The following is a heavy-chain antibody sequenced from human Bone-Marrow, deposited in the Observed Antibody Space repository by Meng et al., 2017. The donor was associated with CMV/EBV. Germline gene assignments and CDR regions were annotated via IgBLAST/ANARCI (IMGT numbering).Heavy chain of an antibody. CDR2: ISWDGGST. D-gene: IGHD6-6*01. J-gene: IGHJ6*02. CDR1: GFTFDDYT. V-gene: IGHV3-43*01. Sequence: LKISCAASGFTFDDYTMHWVRQAPGKGLEWVSLISWDGGSTYYADSVKGRFTISRDNSKNSLYLQMNSLRTEDTALYYCAKDFRGIAARRSYGMDVWGQGTTVTVSS. CDR3: AKDFRGIAARRSYGMDV.